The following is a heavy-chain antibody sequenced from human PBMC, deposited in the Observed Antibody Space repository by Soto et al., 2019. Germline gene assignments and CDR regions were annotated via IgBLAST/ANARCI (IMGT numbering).Heavy chain of an antibody. J-gene: IGHJ4*02. CDR2: INHSGST. D-gene: IGHD4-4*01. CDR1: GGSFSGYS. Sequence: PSETLSLTCAVYGGSFSGYSWSWIRQPPGKGLEWNGEINHSGSTKYNPYIKRRDTISVDTSKNQNTMKMSNVTAADTAMYYCANTVPPATITTPIHYWGQGTRVTVS. CDR3: ANTVPPATITTPIHY. V-gene: IGHV4-34*01.